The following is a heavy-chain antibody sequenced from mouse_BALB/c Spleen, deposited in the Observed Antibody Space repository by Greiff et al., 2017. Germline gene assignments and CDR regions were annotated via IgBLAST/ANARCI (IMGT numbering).Heavy chain of an antibody. CDR3: ARSPRGAMDY. Sequence: EVKVEESGGGLVQPGGSRKLSCAASGFTFSSFGMHWVRQAPEKGLEWVAYISSGSSTIYYADTVKGRFTISRDNPKNTLFLQMTSLRSEDTAMYYCARSPRGAMDYWGQGTSVTVSS. V-gene: IGHV5-17*02. CDR2: ISSGSSTI. J-gene: IGHJ4*01. CDR1: GFTFSSFG.